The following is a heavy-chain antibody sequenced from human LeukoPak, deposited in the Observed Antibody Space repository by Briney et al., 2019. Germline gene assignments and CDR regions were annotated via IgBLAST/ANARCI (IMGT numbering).Heavy chain of an antibody. D-gene: IGHD5-18*01. CDR2: IWYDGSNK. Sequence: PGGSLRLSCAASGFTFSSYGVHWVRQAPGKGLEWVAVIWYDGSNKYYADSVKGRFTISRDNSKNTLYLQMNSLRAEDTAVYYCARGEGWIQLWSFDYWGQGTLVTVSS. CDR3: ARGEGWIQLWSFDY. J-gene: IGHJ4*02. CDR1: GFTFSSYG. V-gene: IGHV3-33*01.